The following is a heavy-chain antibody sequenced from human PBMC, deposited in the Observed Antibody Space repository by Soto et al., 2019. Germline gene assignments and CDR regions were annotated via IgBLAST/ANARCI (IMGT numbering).Heavy chain of an antibody. CDR1: GGSISSSSYY. CDR2: IYYSRST. V-gene: IGHV4-39*01. CDR3: ARIFEKASWFDP. J-gene: IGHJ5*02. D-gene: IGHD3-9*01. Sequence: SETLCLTCTVSGGSISSSSYYWGWIRQPPEKSLERIGSIYYSRSTYCRSPLKRRVTISVDTSKIQFSLKLSSVTAADAAVYYCARIFEKASWFDPWRRGTRGTVAS.